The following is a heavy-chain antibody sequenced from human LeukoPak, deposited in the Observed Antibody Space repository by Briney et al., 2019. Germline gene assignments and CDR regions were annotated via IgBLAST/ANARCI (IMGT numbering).Heavy chain of an antibody. CDR1: GYTFTSYD. V-gene: IGHV1-8*01. CDR2: MNPNSGNT. D-gene: IGHD3-16*02. Sequence: ASVKVSCKASGYTFTSYDINWARQATGQGLEWMGWMNPNSGNTGYAQKFQGRVTMTRNTSISTAYMELSSLRSEDTAVYYCARPYVWGSYRYSGFDYWGQGTLVTVSS. CDR3: ARPYVWGSYRYSGFDY. J-gene: IGHJ4*02.